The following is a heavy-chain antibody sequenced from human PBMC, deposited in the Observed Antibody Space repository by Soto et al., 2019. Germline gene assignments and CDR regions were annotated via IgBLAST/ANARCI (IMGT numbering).Heavy chain of an antibody. Sequence: ESLKISCKGSGYSFPTHWIGWVRQMPGKGLEWMGIIYPGDSDTRYSPSFQGQVTISADKSISTAYLQWSSLKASDTAMYYCASSTSNYYYYYGMDVWGQGTTVTVSS. J-gene: IGHJ6*02. CDR2: IYPGDSDT. V-gene: IGHV5-51*01. CDR1: GYSFPTHW. CDR3: ASSTSNYYYYYGMDV. D-gene: IGHD2-2*01.